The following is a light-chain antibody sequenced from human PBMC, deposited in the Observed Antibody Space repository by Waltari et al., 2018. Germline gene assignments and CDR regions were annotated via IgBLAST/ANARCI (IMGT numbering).Light chain of an antibody. Sequence: YELTQPPSVSVSPGQTARITCSGHELPRKYAYWFQQKSGQAPRLVMYEDTKRPSGIPERFSGSSSGTVATVTISGAQVDDEADYYCYSSDSTGLRVFGGGTTVVVL. J-gene: IGLJ1*01. CDR1: ELPRKY. CDR2: EDT. V-gene: IGLV3-10*01. CDR3: YSSDSTGLRV.